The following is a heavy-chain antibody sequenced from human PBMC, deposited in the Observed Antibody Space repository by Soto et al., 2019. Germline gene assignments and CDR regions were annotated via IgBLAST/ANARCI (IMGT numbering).Heavy chain of an antibody. Sequence: ASVKVSCKASGYTFTGYYMHWARQAPGQGLEWMGWINPNSGGTNYAQKFQGRVTMTRDTSISTAYMELSRLRSDDTAVYYCARDLVGMGSSWGPYNWFDPWGQGTLVTVSS. CDR2: INPNSGGT. V-gene: IGHV1-2*02. D-gene: IGHD6-13*01. CDR3: ARDLVGMGSSWGPYNWFDP. CDR1: GYTFTGYY. J-gene: IGHJ5*02.